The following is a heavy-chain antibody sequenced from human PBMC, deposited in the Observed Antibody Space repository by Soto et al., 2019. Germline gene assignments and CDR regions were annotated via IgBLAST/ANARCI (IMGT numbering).Heavy chain of an antibody. V-gene: IGHV1-69*12. D-gene: IGHD5-12*01. CDR2: IIPIFGTA. Sequence: QVQLVQSGAEVKKPGSSVKVSCKASGGTFSSYAISWVRQAPGQGLEWMGGIIPIFGTANYAQKFQGRVTITADESTSTAYMELSSLRSEDTAVYYCARGNGGYSGYGADSYYYGMDVWGQGTTVTVSS. J-gene: IGHJ6*02. CDR1: GGTFSSYA. CDR3: ARGNGGYSGYGADSYYYGMDV.